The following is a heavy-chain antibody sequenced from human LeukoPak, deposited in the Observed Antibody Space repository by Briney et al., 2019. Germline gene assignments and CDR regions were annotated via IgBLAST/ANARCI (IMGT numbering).Heavy chain of an antibody. V-gene: IGHV3-7*03. CDR2: MNKDGSGK. Sequence: GSSLRLSCAASGFLLSNHWMTWVRQAPGKGPEWVANMNKDGSGKYYVDSVKGRFTISRDTAKNSLYLQMNNLRAEDTALYYCARNNDMDVWGQGTTVIVSS. CDR1: GFLLSNHW. D-gene: IGHD1/OR15-1a*01. CDR3: ARNNDMDV. J-gene: IGHJ6*02.